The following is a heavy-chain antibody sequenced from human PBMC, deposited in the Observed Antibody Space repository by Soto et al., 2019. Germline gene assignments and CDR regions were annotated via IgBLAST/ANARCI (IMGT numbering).Heavy chain of an antibody. CDR2: TYYRSKWYY. D-gene: IGHD6-13*01. CDR3: ARDPVTAPDYFAY. Sequence: SQTLSLTCAISGDSVSSNSATWNLIRQSPSRGLEWLGRTYYRSKWYYDYAVSVKSRITINPDTSKNQFSLQLNSVTPEDTAVYYCARDPVTAPDYFAYWGPGTLVTVSS. J-gene: IGHJ4*02. CDR1: GDSVSSNSAT. V-gene: IGHV6-1*01.